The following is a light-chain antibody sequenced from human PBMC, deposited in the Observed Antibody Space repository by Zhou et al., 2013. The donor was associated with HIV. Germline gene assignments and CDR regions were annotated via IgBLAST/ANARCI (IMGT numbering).Light chain of an antibody. Sequence: EIVMTQSPATLSVSPGERATLSCRASQSVSSNLAWYQQRPGQAPSLLIYRASTRATGIPARFRGSGSGTEFTLTISSLQSEDFAVYYCQQNNNWPPKITFGQGTRLEIK. J-gene: IGKJ5*01. CDR1: QSVSSN. CDR3: QQNNNWPPKIT. CDR2: RAS. V-gene: IGKV3D-15*01.